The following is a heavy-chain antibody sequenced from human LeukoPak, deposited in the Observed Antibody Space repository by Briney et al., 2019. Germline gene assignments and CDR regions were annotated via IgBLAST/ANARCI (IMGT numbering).Heavy chain of an antibody. J-gene: IGHJ5*02. V-gene: IGHV4-34*01. CDR1: GGSFSGYY. Sequence: SETLSLTCAVYGGSFSGYYWSWIRQPPGKGLEWIGYIYHSGSTYYNPSLKSRVTISVDRSKNQFSLKLSSVTAADTAVYYCARESGITGTTSWGQGTLVTVSS. CDR3: ARESGITGTTS. CDR2: IYHSGST. D-gene: IGHD1-20*01.